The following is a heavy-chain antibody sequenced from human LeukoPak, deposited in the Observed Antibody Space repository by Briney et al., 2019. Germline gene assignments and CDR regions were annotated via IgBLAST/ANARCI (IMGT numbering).Heavy chain of an antibody. V-gene: IGHV4-59*08. CDR3: ARHHSSAYPFDY. D-gene: IGHD3-22*01. Sequence: SETLSLTCTVSGGSISHYYWSWIRQSPGKGLEWIGYVSNSGATNYRPSLRSRVTVSVDTSQNHVSLKLTSMTAADTGLYYCARHHSSAYPFDYWGQGTLVTVSS. CDR1: GGSISHYY. CDR2: VSNSGAT. J-gene: IGHJ4*02.